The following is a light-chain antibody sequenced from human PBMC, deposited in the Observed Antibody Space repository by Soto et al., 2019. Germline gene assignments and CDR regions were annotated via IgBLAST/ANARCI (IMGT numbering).Light chain of an antibody. CDR1: QSVGSSY. Sequence: EIVLTQSPGTLSLSPGERATLSCRASQSVGSSYLAWYQQKPGQAPRLLIYGASSRATGIPDRFSGSGSGTDFTLTISRLEPEDFAVYYCQDDGSSRTFGQGTKVEI. V-gene: IGKV3-20*01. J-gene: IGKJ1*01. CDR2: GAS. CDR3: QDDGSSRT.